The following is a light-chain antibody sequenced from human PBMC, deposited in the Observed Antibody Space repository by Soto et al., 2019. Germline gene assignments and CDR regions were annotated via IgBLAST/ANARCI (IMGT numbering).Light chain of an antibody. Sequence: QSVLTQPPSVSGAPGQRVTISCTGNNSNIGAGSGVNWYQQFPNRAPKLLIYANTHRPSGVPDRFSGSTSATSASLAITGLQTQDEAAYYCATWDDSLNNPVFGGGTKLTVL. CDR3: ATWDDSLNNPV. J-gene: IGLJ3*02. V-gene: IGLV1-40*01. CDR1: NSNIGAGSG. CDR2: ANT.